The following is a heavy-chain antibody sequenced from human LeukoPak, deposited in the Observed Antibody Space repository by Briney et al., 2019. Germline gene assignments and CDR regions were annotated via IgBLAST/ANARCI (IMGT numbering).Heavy chain of an antibody. Sequence: ASVKVSCKVSGYTLTELSMHWVGQAPGKGLEWMGGFDPEDGETIYAQKFQGRVTMTEDTSTDTAYMELSSLRSEDTAVYYCATSPGDFWSGYHRFDYWGQGTLVTVSS. J-gene: IGHJ4*02. CDR3: ATSPGDFWSGYHRFDY. V-gene: IGHV1-24*01. D-gene: IGHD3-3*01. CDR2: FDPEDGET. CDR1: GYTLTELS.